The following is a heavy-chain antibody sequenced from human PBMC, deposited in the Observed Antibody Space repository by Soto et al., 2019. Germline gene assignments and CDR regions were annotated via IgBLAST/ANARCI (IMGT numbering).Heavy chain of an antibody. D-gene: IGHD1-26*01. Sequence: QVQLVQSGAEVKKPGASVKVSCKASGYTFTSYAMHWVRQAPGQRLEWMGWINAGNGNTKYSQKFQGRVTITRDTSASTAYMELSSLRSEDTAVYYCARGRPPLGSLRFDPWGQGTLVTVSS. CDR2: INAGNGNT. CDR3: ARGRPPLGSLRFDP. V-gene: IGHV1-3*01. CDR1: GYTFTSYA. J-gene: IGHJ5*02.